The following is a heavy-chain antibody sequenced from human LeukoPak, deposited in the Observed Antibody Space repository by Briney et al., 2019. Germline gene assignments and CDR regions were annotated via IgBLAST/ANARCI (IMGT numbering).Heavy chain of an antibody. CDR1: GGSISSYY. CDR2: IYYSGST. Sequence: ASETLSLTCTVSGGSISSYYWSWIRQPPGKGLEGIGYIYYSGSTNYNPSLKSRVTISVDTSKNQFSLKLSSVTAADTAVYYCASSGWSLIYFQHWGQGTLVTVSS. CDR3: ASSGWSLIYFQH. V-gene: IGHV4-59*01. D-gene: IGHD6-19*01. J-gene: IGHJ1*01.